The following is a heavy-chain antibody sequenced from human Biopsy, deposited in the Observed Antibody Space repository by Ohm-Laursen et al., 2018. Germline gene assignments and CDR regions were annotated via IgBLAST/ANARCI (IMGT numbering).Heavy chain of an antibody. V-gene: IGHV4-59*11. CDR2: ISHTGYT. CDR1: GGSFTGHY. CDR3: ARGSNDFGGLYFPR. D-gene: IGHD4-23*01. Sequence: SDTLSLTCTVSGGSFTGHYWTWIRQPPGKGLEWIGHISHTGYTSYKSSLKSRVTISVDTSRNHFSLRLSSLTAAGTAVYYCARGSNDFGGLYFPRWGQGTLLTVSS. J-gene: IGHJ4*02.